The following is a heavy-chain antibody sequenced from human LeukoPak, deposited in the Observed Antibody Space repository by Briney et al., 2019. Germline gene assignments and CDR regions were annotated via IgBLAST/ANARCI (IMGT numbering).Heavy chain of an antibody. CDR3: ARGLATRGLRYGGNSVLTHAYGMDV. CDR2: IYYSGST. V-gene: IGHV4-59*08. J-gene: IGHJ6*02. D-gene: IGHD4-23*01. CDR1: GGSISSYY. Sequence: SETLSLTCTVSGGSISSYYWSWIRQSPGKGLEWIGYIYYSGSTNYNPSLKSRVTISVDTSKNQFSLKLSSVTAADTAVYYCARGLATRGLRYGGNSVLTHAYGMDVWGQGTTVTVSS.